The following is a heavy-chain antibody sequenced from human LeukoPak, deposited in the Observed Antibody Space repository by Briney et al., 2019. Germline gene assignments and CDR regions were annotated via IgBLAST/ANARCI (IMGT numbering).Heavy chain of an antibody. J-gene: IGHJ5*02. CDR2: RNPNSGNT. V-gene: IGHV1-8*03. D-gene: IGHD1-1*01. CDR3: ARDIAGTTLGGWFDP. Sequence: ASVKVSCKASGYTFTSYDINWVRQATGQGLEWMGWRNPNSGNTGYAQKFQGRVTITRNTSTTTAYMELNNLRSEDTAVYYCARDIAGTTLGGWFDPWGQGTLVTVSS. CDR1: GYTFTSYD.